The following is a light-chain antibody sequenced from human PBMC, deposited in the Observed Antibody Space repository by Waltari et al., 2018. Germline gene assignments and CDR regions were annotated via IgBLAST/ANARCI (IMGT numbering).Light chain of an antibody. J-gene: IGKJ1*01. CDR2: KVS. Sequence: DVVMTQSPLSLPVTLGQPASISCKSSQSLVHSDGNTYLNWFHQRPGQSPRRLIYKVSNRDSGVPERFSGSGSGTDFTLKISRVEAEDVGVYYCMQSIHWPWTFGQGTKVEIK. CDR3: MQSIHWPWT. V-gene: IGKV2-30*02. CDR1: QSLVHSDGNTY.